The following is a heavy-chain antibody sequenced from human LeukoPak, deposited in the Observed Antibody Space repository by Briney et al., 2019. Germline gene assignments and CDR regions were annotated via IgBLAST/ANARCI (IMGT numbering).Heavy chain of an antibody. J-gene: IGHJ4*02. V-gene: IGHV3-21*01. CDR2: ISRSSSYI. CDR1: GFTFSSYT. CDR3: ARGSTVVRGVSPAGDY. D-gene: IGHD3-10*01. Sequence: GGSLRLSCAASGFTFSSYTMNWVRQAPGKGLEWVSSISRSSSYIYYADSMKGRFTVSRDNAKNSLDLQMHSLRAEDTAVYYCARGSTVVRGVSPAGDYWGQGTLVTVSS.